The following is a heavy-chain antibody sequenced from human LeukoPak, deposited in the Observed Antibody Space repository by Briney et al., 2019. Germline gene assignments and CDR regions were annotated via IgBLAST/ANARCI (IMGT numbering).Heavy chain of an antibody. D-gene: IGHD3-10*01. Sequence: PGRSLRLSCAASGFTFDDYAMHWVRQAPGKGLEWVSGIGWNSGSTGHADSVKGRFTISRDNAKNSLYLQMNSLRAEDTAVYYCARDGTVRGKYGCFDFWGQGTLVTVSS. CDR1: GFTFDDYA. V-gene: IGHV3-9*01. J-gene: IGHJ4*02. CDR3: ARDGTVRGKYGCFDF. CDR2: IGWNSGST.